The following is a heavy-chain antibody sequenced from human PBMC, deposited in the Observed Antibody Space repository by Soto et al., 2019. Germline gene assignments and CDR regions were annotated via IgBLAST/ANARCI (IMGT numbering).Heavy chain of an antibody. V-gene: IGHV1-2*04. Sequence: ASVKVSCKASGYTFTGYYMHWVRQAPGQGLEWMGWINPNSGGTNYAQKFQGWVTMTRDTSISTAYMELSRLRSDDTAVYYCARAGSSGWYQTAEYFQHWGQGTLVTVSS. J-gene: IGHJ1*01. D-gene: IGHD6-19*01. CDR2: INPNSGGT. CDR3: ARAGSSGWYQTAEYFQH. CDR1: GYTFTGYY.